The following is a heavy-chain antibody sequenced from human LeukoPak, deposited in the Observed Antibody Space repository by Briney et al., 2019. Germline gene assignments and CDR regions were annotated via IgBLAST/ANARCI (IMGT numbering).Heavy chain of an antibody. CDR3: ASYYYDSSGYYRGWFDP. J-gene: IGHJ5*02. CDR2: IYYSGST. Sequence: SETLSLTCTVSGGSISSSSYYWGWIRQPPGKGLEWIGSIYYSGSTYYNPSLKSRVTISVDTSKNQFSLKLSSVTAADTAVYYCASYYYDSSGYYRGWFDPWGQGTLVTVSS. V-gene: IGHV4-39*07. CDR1: GGSISSSSYY. D-gene: IGHD3-22*01.